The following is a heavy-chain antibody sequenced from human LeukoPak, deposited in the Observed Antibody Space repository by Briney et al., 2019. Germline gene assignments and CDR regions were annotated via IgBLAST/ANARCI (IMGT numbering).Heavy chain of an antibody. D-gene: IGHD4-23*01. Sequence: PGGSLRLSCEASGFTFNTYSMNWVRQAPGKGLEWVSSISSSSSYIYYADSVKGRFTISRDNAKNSLYLQMNSLRAEDTAVYYCARALGVYGGNSGYYYYYYMDVWGKGTTVTVSS. V-gene: IGHV3-21*01. CDR1: GFTFNTYS. CDR2: ISSSSSYI. J-gene: IGHJ6*03. CDR3: ARALGVYGGNSGYYYYYYMDV.